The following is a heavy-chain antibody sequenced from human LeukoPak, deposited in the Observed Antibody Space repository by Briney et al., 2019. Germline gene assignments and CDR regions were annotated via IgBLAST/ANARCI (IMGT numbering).Heavy chain of an antibody. CDR2: INPNSGGT. V-gene: IGHV1-2*02. D-gene: IGHD5-12*01. Sequence: ASVKVSCKASGYTFTGYYMHWVRQAPGQGLEWMAWINPNSGGTNYAQKFQGRVTMTRDTSISTAYMELSRLRSDDTAVYYCAREDSGYDLWYFDLWGRGTLVTVSS. CDR1: GYTFTGYY. CDR3: AREDSGYDLWYFDL. J-gene: IGHJ2*01.